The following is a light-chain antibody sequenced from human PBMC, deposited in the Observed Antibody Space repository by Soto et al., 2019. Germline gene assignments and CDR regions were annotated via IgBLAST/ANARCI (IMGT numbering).Light chain of an antibody. J-gene: IGKJ4*01. V-gene: IGKV3-20*01. CDR2: GAS. CDR1: QSLSGNY. CDR3: QQYGSSPSLT. Sequence: EIVLAQSPATLSLSPGQRSTLSCRASQSLSGNYLAWYQQKPGQAPRLLIYGASSRATGIPDRFSGSGSGTDFTLTISRLEPEDFAVYYCQQYGSSPSLTFGGGTKVDIK.